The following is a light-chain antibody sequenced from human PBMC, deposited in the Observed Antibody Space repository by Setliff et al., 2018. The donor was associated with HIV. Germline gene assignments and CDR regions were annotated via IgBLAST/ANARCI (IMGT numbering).Light chain of an antibody. CDR2: DFT. V-gene: IGLV2-11*01. CDR3: SSFAGRLHV. J-gene: IGLJ1*01. CDR1: SSDVGSYNY. Sequence: QSALTQPRSVSGSPGQSVTIPCTGTSSDVGSYNYVTWYQQHPGKVPKLMIYDFTRRPSGVPDRFSGSRSGNTASLTISGLQAEDEADYYCSSFAGRLHVFGTGTKVTVL.